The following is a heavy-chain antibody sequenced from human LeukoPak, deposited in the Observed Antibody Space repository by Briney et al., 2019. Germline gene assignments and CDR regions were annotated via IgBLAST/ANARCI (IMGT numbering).Heavy chain of an antibody. CDR1: GFTFDDYA. V-gene: IGHV3-9*01. Sequence: PGRSLRLSCAASGFTFDDYAMHWVRQAPGKGLEWVSGISWNSGSIGYADSVKGRFTISRDNAKNSLYLQMNSLRAEDTALYYCAKASRGYFDYWGQGTLVTVSS. CDR3: AKASRGYFDY. CDR2: ISWNSGSI. J-gene: IGHJ4*02.